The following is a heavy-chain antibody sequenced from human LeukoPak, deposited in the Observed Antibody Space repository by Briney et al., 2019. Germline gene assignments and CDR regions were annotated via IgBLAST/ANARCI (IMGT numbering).Heavy chain of an antibody. Sequence: GGSLRLSCAASGFTFSNAWMSWVRQAPGKGLEWIGRIKSKAHGGTTDYAAPVKGRFTISGDDSKNTLYLQMNSLKTEDTAVYYCTTSTLFSGSYPDDYWGQGTLVTVSS. CDR1: GFTFSNAW. CDR3: TTSTLFSGSYPDDY. CDR2: IKSKAHGGTT. V-gene: IGHV3-15*01. J-gene: IGHJ4*02. D-gene: IGHD1-26*01.